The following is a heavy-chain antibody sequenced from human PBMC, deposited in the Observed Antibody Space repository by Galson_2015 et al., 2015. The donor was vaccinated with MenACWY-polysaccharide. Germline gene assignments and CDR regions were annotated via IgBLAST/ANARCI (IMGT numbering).Heavy chain of an antibody. V-gene: IGHV1-18*01. D-gene: IGHD2-15*01. CDR1: GYTFSSYG. Sequence: QSGAEVKKPGASVKVSCKASGYTFSSYGISWVRQAPGQGLEWMGWISDFNGNTNYAQKFQGRATMTTDASTSTAYMELRSLRSDDTAVYYCARYCSGSRCNSGPVFDYWGQGTLVTVSS. CDR2: ISDFNGNT. CDR3: ARYCSGSRCNSGPVFDY. J-gene: IGHJ4*02.